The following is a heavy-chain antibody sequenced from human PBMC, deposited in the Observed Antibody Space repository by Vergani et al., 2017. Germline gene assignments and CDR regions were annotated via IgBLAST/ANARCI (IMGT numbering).Heavy chain of an antibody. V-gene: IGHV4-39*07. Sequence: QLQLQESGPGLVKPSETLSLTCTVSGGSISSSSYYWGWIRQPPGKGLEWIGSFYYIGSTYYNPSLKSRVTISVDTSKNQFSLKLSSVAAADTAGYYCARCGFFRFDPWGQGTLVTVSS. CDR3: ARCGFFRFDP. CDR1: GGSISSSSYY. J-gene: IGHJ5*02. CDR2: FYYIGST. D-gene: IGHD2-15*01.